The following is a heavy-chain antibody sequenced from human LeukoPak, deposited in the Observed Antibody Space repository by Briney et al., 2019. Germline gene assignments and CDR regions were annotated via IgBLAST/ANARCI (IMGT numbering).Heavy chain of an antibody. CDR2: IYTSGST. Sequence: SQTLSLTCTVSGGSISSGSYYWSWLRQPAGKGLEWIGRIYTSGSTNYNPSLKSRVTISVDTSKHQFSLKLSSVTAADTAVYYCARGRWIGAFDIWGQGTMVTVSS. CDR3: ARGRWIGAFDI. CDR1: GGSISSGSYY. J-gene: IGHJ3*02. D-gene: IGHD2-2*03. V-gene: IGHV4-61*02.